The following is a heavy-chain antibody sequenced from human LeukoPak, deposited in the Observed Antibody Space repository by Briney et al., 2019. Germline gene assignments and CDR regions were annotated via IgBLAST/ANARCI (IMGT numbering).Heavy chain of an antibody. V-gene: IGHV3-74*01. J-gene: IGHJ4*02. CDR2: IKTDGSST. Sequence: GGSLRLSCAASGFTFSSYWMHWFRQAPGKGLVWVSRIKTDGSSTTYADSVEGRFTISRDNAKNTVYLQMNSLRAEDTAVYYCARGSSGWYGVDYGGQGTLVTASS. CDR1: GFTFSSYW. D-gene: IGHD6-19*01. CDR3: ARGSSGWYGVDY.